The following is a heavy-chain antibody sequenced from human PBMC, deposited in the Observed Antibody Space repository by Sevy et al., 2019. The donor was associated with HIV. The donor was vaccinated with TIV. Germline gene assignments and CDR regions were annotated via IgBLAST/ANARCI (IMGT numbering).Heavy chain of an antibody. Sequence: GGSLRLSCAASGFTFSSYWMSWVRQAPGKGLEWVANIKQDGSEKYYVDSVKGRFTISRDNAKNSLYLQMNSLRAEDTAVYYCARGRFRERQPLVREYYFDYWGQGTLVTVSS. D-gene: IGHD6-13*01. V-gene: IGHV3-7*01. CDR3: ARGRFRERQPLVREYYFDY. CDR2: IKQDGSEK. J-gene: IGHJ4*02. CDR1: GFTFSSYW.